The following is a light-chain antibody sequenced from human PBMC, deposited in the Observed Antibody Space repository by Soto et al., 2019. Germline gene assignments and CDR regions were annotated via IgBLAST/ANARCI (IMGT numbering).Light chain of an antibody. J-gene: IGKJ2*01. CDR2: WAS. Sequence: DVVLTQSPDSLAMSLGETATITCKTSQNALFSASNKNYIAWYQRRPGQPLKLLFYWASTRASGVPERFSGSGSGTDFTLTISNLQPDDAATYYCQQYFSIPMFTFAQGTKLRIK. V-gene: IGKV4-1*01. CDR3: QQYFSIPMFT. CDR1: QNALFSASNKNY.